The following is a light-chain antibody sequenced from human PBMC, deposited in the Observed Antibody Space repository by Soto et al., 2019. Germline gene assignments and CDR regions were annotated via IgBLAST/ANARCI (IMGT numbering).Light chain of an antibody. CDR2: YDS. CDR1: NIGSKT. J-gene: IGLJ1*01. CDR3: QVWDSSSDHRGV. V-gene: IGLV3-21*04. Sequence: SYELTQPPSVSVAPGKTTSITCGGNNIGSKTVHWYQQKPGQAPVLVMYYDSDRPSGIPERFSGSKSGNTATLTISRVEAGDDADYYCQVWDSSSDHRGVFGTGTKLTVL.